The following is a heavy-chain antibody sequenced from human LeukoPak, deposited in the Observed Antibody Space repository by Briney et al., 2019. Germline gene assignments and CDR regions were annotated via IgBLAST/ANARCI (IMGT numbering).Heavy chain of an antibody. V-gene: IGHV4-34*01. Sequence: SETLSLTCAVYGGPFSGYYWSWIRQPPGKGLEWIGEINHSGSTNYNPSLKSRVTISVDTSKNQFSLKLSSVTAADTAVYYCARGFFLGYFDYWGQGTLVTVSS. CDR2: INHSGST. CDR3: ARGFFLGYFDY. D-gene: IGHD3-3*01. CDR1: GGPFSGYY. J-gene: IGHJ4*02.